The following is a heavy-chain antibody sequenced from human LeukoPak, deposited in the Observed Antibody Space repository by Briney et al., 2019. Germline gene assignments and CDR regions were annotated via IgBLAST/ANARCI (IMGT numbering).Heavy chain of an antibody. J-gene: IGHJ3*02. CDR2: FDPEAGET. V-gene: IGHV1-24*01. CDR3: ATVALDGGYSIAFDI. D-gene: IGHD4-23*01. CDR1: GYTLTELS. Sequence: ASVKVSCKGSGYTLTELSMHRVRQAPGKGPGWMGGFDPEAGETIYAQKFQGRVTMTENTSTDTAYMELSSLRSEDTAVYYCATVALDGGYSIAFDIWGQGTMVTVSS.